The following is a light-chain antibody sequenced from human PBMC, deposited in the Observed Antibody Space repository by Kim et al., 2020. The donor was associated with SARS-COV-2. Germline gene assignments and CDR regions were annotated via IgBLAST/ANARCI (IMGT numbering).Light chain of an antibody. V-gene: IGLV3-1*01. CDR3: QAWYSSTAK. CDR1: KLVDKY. J-gene: IGLJ2*01. CDR2: QND. Sequence: VSPVQTASCPCSGDKLVDKYVCWFQQKSGQSPILVIYQNDKRPSGIPDRFSGSNSGNTATLTISGTQTMDEADYYCQAWYSSTAKFGGGTQLTVL.